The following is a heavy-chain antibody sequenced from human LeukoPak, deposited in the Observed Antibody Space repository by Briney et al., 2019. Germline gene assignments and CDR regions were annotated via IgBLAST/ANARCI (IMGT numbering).Heavy chain of an antibody. CDR2: ISGSDSTT. CDR3: AKVDNWKYGHHDY. CDR1: GFTFSSYA. V-gene: IGHV3-23*01. J-gene: IGHJ4*02. D-gene: IGHD1-1*01. Sequence: PGGSLTLSCAASGFTFSSYAMSWVRQAPGKGLEWVSAISGSDSTTYYADSVKGRFTISRDNSKYTLSLQMSSLRAEDTAVYYCAKVDNWKYGHHDYWGQGTLVTVSS.